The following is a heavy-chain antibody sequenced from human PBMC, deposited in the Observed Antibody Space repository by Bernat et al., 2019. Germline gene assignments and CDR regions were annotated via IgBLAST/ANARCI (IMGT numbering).Heavy chain of an antibody. CDR1: GFTFSGSA. J-gene: IGHJ4*02. CDR2: IRSKANSYAT. CDR3: TRVGYSYGYSPSTFDY. V-gene: IGHV3-73*01. Sequence: EVQLVESGGGLVQPGGSLKLSCAASGFTFSGSAMHWVRQASGKGLEWVGRIRSKANSYATADAASVKGRFTISRDDSKNTAYLQMNSLKTEDTAVYYCTRVGYSYGYSPSTFDYWGQGTLVTVSS. D-gene: IGHD5-18*01.